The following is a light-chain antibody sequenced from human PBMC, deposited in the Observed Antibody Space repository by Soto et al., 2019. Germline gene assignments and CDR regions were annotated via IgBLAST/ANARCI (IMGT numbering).Light chain of an antibody. Sequence: QSVLTQPPSVSGAPGQRVTISCTGGSSNIGAGYDVHWYQQLPGTAPKLLIYGNINRPFGVPDRFSGSKSATSASLAITGLQAGDEADYYCQSYDSSLSGVVFGGGTKLTV. CDR3: QSYDSSLSGVV. CDR1: SSNIGAGYD. V-gene: IGLV1-40*01. CDR2: GNI. J-gene: IGLJ2*01.